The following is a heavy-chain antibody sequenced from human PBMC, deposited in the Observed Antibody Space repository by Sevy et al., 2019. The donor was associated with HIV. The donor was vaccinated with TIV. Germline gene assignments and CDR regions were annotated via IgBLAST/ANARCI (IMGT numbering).Heavy chain of an antibody. Sequence: ASVKVSCKASGYTFTGYHMHWVRQAPGQGLEWMGWINPNSGGTNYAQKFQGRVTMTRDTSISTAYMELSRLRSDDTAVYYCARVFSPKLGYCSSTSCYRWFDPWGQGTLVTVSS. CDR3: ARVFSPKLGYCSSTSCYRWFDP. J-gene: IGHJ5*02. CDR1: GYTFTGYH. CDR2: INPNSGGT. V-gene: IGHV1-2*02. D-gene: IGHD2-2*02.